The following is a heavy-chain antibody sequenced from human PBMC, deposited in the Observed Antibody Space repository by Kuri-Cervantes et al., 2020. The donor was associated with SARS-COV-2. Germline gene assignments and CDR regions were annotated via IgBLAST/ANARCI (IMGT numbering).Heavy chain of an antibody. CDR2: ISAYNGNT. V-gene: IGHV1-18*01. Sequence: ASVKVSCKASGYTFTSYGISWVRQAPGQGLEWMGWISAYNGNTNYAQKLQGRVTMTTDTSTSTAYMELRSLRSDDTAVYYCARAASEETMSSGWYDYWGQGTRVTVSS. CDR1: GYTFTSYG. D-gene: IGHD6-19*01. CDR3: ARAASEETMSSGWYDY. J-gene: IGHJ4*02.